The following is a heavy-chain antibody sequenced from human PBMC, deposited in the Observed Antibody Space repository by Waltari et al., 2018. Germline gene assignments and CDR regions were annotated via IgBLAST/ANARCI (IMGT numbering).Heavy chain of an antibody. D-gene: IGHD2-15*01. J-gene: IGHJ4*02. Sequence: VQLVESGGGLVQPGGSLRLSCAASGFTFSSYWMSWVRQAPGKGLEWVAVIWYDGSNKYYADSVKGRFTISRDNSKNTLYLQMNSLRAEDTAVYYCASDRWGELSVSGYWGQGTLVTVSS. CDR1: GFTFSSYW. V-gene: IGHV3-33*08. CDR2: IWYDGSNK. CDR3: ASDRWGELSVSGY.